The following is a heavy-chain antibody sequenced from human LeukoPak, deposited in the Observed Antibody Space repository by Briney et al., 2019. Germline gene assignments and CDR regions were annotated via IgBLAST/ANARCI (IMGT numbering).Heavy chain of an antibody. J-gene: IGHJ4*02. V-gene: IGHV1-18*01. Sequence: ASVKVSCKASGYTFTSYGISWVRQAPGQGLEWMGWISAYNGNTNYAQKLQGRVTMTTDTSTSTAYMELRSLRSDDTAVYYCAKDGTYTAMGLFDYWGQGTLVTVSS. D-gene: IGHD5-18*01. CDR2: ISAYNGNT. CDR1: GYTFTSYG. CDR3: AKDGTYTAMGLFDY.